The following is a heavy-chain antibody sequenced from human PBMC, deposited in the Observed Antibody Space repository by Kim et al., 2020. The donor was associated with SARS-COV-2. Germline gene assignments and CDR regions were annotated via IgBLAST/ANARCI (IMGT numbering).Heavy chain of an antibody. D-gene: IGHD6-13*01. V-gene: IGHV4-31*03. CDR1: GGSISSGGYY. J-gene: IGHJ5*02. Sequence: SETLSLTCTVSGGSISSGGYYWSWIRQHPGKGLEWIGYIYYSGSTYYNPSLKSRVTISVDTSKNQFSLKLSSVTAADTAVYYCARDGPRGSSWYYNWFDPWGQGTLVTVSS. CDR2: IYYSGST. CDR3: ARDGPRGSSWYYNWFDP.